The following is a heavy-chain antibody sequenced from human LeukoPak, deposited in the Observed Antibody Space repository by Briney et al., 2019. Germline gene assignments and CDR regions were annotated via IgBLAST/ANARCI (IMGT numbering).Heavy chain of an antibody. CDR3: ARRATGTDYYYYYMDV. Sequence: SETLSLTCTVSGGSISSGSYYWSWIRQPAGKGLEWTGRIYTSGSTNYNPSLKSRVTISVDTSKNQFSLKLSSVTAADTAVYYCARRATGTDYYYYYMDVWGKGTTVTVSS. J-gene: IGHJ6*03. CDR2: IYTSGST. D-gene: IGHD1-1*01. CDR1: GGSISSGSYY. V-gene: IGHV4-61*02.